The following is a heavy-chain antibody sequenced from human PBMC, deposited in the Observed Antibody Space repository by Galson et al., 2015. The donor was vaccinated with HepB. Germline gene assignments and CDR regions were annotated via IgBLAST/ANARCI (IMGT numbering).Heavy chain of an antibody. CDR1: GFTFSSYA. Sequence: SLRLSCAASGFTFSSYAMHWVRQAPGKGLEWVAVISYDGSNKYYAGSVKGRFTISRDNSKNTLYLQMNSLRAEDTAVYYCARDKSIAAAGFAEYFQHWGQGTLVTVSS. J-gene: IGHJ1*01. CDR3: ARDKSIAAAGFAEYFQH. D-gene: IGHD6-13*01. V-gene: IGHV3-30*04. CDR2: ISYDGSNK.